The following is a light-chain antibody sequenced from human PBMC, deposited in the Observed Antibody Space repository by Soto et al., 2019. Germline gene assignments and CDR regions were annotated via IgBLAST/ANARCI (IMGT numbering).Light chain of an antibody. CDR1: QKISTY. CDR2: TAS. V-gene: IGKV1-39*01. Sequence: DIQMTQSPSSLSASVGDRVTITCRASQKISTYLNWYQLKPGKAPKLLIYTASSLQGGVPSRFSGSGAWTYFTITISTLHPEDFATYYCHQSYSMPFTFGPGTKVDIK. J-gene: IGKJ3*01. CDR3: HQSYSMPFT.